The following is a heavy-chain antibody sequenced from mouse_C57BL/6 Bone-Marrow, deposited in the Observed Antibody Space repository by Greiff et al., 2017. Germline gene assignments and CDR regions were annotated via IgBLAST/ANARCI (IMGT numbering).Heavy chain of an antibody. CDR1: GFSLTSSG. CDR3: ARSPTDYYGSSHWYFDV. J-gene: IGHJ1*03. Sequence: VQLQQSGPGLVQPSQSLSITCTVSGFSLTSSGVHWVRQSPGKGLEWLGVIWSGGSTDYNAAFIFRLSISKDNSKSQVFFKMNSLQADDTAIYYCARSPTDYYGSSHWYFDVWGTGTTVTVSS. V-gene: IGHV2-2*01. D-gene: IGHD1-1*01. CDR2: IWSGGST.